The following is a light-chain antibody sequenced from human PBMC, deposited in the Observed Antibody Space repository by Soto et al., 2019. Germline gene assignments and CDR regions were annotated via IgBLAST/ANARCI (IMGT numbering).Light chain of an antibody. V-gene: IGKV3-20*01. Sequence: EIVMRQSPGTLSLSPGERATLSCRASQSVSSSYLAWYQQKPGQAPRLLIYGASSRATGIPDRFTGSGFGTDFTLTISRLAPEDLAVYYCQQYGGSPRTFGQGTKVDIK. CDR1: QSVSSSY. CDR3: QQYGGSPRT. J-gene: IGKJ1*01. CDR2: GAS.